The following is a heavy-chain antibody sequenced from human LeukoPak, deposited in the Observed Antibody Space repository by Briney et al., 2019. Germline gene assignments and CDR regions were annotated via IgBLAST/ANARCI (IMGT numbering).Heavy chain of an antibody. CDR2: ISTDNGNT. Sequence: GASVKVSCKTSGYTFTNYGINWLRRAPGQGLEWMGWISTDNGNTDYAQKLQGRVTMTTDTSTSTAYMELRSLRSDDTAVYYCARDQSLYYYYMDVWGKGTTVTISS. V-gene: IGHV1-18*01. J-gene: IGHJ6*03. CDR3: ARDQSLYYYYMDV. CDR1: GYTFTNYG.